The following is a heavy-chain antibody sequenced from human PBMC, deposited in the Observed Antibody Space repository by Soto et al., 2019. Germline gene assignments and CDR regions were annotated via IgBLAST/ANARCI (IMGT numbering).Heavy chain of an antibody. V-gene: IGHV4-4*02. Sequence: QVHLQESGPGLVKPSETLSLTCAVSGDSIKTETWWSWLRQLPGTGLEWIGEIKHTGDANANPALRSRVSMSINRNKNQLFLNLRSVSAADTTVYFCAREVRLHWFESWGQGTLVTVAS. J-gene: IGHJ5*01. D-gene: IGHD3-10*01. CDR2: IKHTGDA. CDR1: GDSIKTETW. CDR3: AREVRLHWFES.